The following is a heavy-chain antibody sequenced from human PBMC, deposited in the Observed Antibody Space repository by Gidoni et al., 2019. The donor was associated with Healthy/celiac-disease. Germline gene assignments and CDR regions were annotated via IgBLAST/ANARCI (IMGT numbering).Heavy chain of an antibody. D-gene: IGHD3-16*01. V-gene: IGHV1-2*02. CDR1: GYTLTGYY. CDR3: AREEGTFAAGNGPRVDP. Sequence: QVQLGQSGAEVQKPGASVKVSCQASGYTLTGYYMHWVRQAPGQGLEWMGWINPNSGGTNYAQKFQGRVTMTRDTSISTAYMELSRLRSDDTAVYYCAREEGTFAAGNGPRVDPWGQGTLVTVSS. CDR2: INPNSGGT. J-gene: IGHJ5*02.